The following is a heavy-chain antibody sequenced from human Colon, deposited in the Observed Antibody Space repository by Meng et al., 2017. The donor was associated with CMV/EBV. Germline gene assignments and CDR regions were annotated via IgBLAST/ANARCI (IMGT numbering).Heavy chain of an antibody. J-gene: IGHJ3*02. CDR1: GFTFSDYY. D-gene: IGHD2-15*01. V-gene: IGHV3-11*04. CDR3: ARSYCSSDRCYRTFDM. Sequence: GGSLRLSCAASGFTFSDYYMTWIRQAPGKGLEWLSYITNGGDAIYTADSVKGRFTISRDNAKNSLYLQMNSLRAEDTAIYYCARSYCSSDRCYRTFDMWGQGTMVTVSS. CDR2: ITNGGDAI.